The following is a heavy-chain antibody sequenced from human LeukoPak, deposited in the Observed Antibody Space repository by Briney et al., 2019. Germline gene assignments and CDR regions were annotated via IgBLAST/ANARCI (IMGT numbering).Heavy chain of an antibody. CDR2: INQDGSEK. V-gene: IGHV3-7*04. CDR3: ARARIDY. CDR1: GFTFSSYA. Sequence: GGSLRLSCAASGFTFSSYAMTWVRQAPGKGLEWVATINQDGSEKYYVDSVKGRFTISRDNARNSLYLQMNSLRAEDTAVYYCARARIDYWGQGTLVTVSS. J-gene: IGHJ4*02.